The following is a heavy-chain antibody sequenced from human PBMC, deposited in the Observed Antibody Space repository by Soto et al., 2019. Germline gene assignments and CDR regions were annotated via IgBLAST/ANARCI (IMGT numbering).Heavy chain of an antibody. CDR1: GFTFSSYG. CDR3: ARDFADYSNHWYYFDY. V-gene: IGHV3-33*01. Sequence: VPLVESGGGVVQPGRSLTPSCAASGFTFSSYGMHCVRPAPCKGLEWVALIWYDGSDNYYADSVKGRFTISRDNSKSTLYLQMNSLRAEDTAVYYCARDFADYSNHWYYFDYWGQGTLVTVSS. CDR2: IWYDGSDN. D-gene: IGHD4-4*01. J-gene: IGHJ4*02.